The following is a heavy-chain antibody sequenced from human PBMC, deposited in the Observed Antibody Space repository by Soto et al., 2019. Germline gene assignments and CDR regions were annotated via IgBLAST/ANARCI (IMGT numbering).Heavy chain of an antibody. J-gene: IGHJ6*02. CDR2: IYYSGST. CDR1: GGSISSGDYY. D-gene: IGHD2-2*02. CDR3: ARGKLGYCSSTSCYRETYYYYGMDV. V-gene: IGHV4-30-4*01. Sequence: SETLSLTCTVSGGSISSGDYYWSWIRQPPGKGLEWIGYIYYSGSTYYNPSLKSRVTISVDTSKNQFSLKLSSVTAADTAVYYCARGKLGYCSSTSCYRETYYYYGMDVWGQGTTVTVSS.